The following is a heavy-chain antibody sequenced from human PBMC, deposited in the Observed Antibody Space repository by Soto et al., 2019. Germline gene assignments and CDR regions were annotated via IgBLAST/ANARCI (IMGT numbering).Heavy chain of an antibody. CDR1: GGSISSYY. CDR3: ARAVEMATIRYYFDY. CDR2: IYYSGGT. Sequence: KPSETLSLTCTVSGGSISSYYWSWIRQPPGKGLEWIGYIYYSGGTNYNPSLKSRVTISVDTSKNQFSLKLSSVTAADTAVYYCARAVEMATIRYYFDYWGQGTLVTVSS. V-gene: IGHV4-59*01. J-gene: IGHJ4*02. D-gene: IGHD5-12*01.